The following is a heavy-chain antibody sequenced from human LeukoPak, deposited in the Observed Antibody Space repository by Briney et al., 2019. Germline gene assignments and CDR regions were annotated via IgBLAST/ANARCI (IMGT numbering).Heavy chain of an antibody. V-gene: IGHV3-48*02. CDR1: GFTFSSYS. CDR3: ARDPVTIFGVVNYYGMDV. CDR2: ISSSSTI. J-gene: IGHJ6*02. D-gene: IGHD3-3*01. Sequence: GGSLRLSCAASGFTFSSYSMNWVRQAPGKGLEWVSYISSSSTIYYADSVKGRFTISRDNAKNSLYLQMKSLRDEDTAVYYCARDPVTIFGVVNYYGMDVWGQGTTVTVSS.